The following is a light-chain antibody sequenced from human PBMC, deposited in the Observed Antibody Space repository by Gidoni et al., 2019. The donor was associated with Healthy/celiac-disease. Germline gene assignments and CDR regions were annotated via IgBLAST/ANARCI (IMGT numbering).Light chain of an antibody. V-gene: IGLV10-54*01. J-gene: IGLJ3*02. CDR2: RNN. Sequence: QAGLTQPPSVSKGLRQTATLTCTGNSNNVGNQGAAWLQPHQGHPPTLLSYRNNNRPSGIAERLSAARSGNTASLTSTGLQPEDEADYYCSAWDSSLSAWVFGGGTKLTVL. CDR3: SAWDSSLSAWV. CDR1: SNNVGNQG.